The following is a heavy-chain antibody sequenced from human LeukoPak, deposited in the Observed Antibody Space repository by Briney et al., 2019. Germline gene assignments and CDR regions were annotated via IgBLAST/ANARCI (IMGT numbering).Heavy chain of an antibody. J-gene: IGHJ4*02. V-gene: IGHV1-2*02. D-gene: IGHD5-12*01. CDR2: INPNSGGT. CDR3: ARDLTDGGYTQPFFDY. Sequence: SVKVSCKASGYTFTGCYMHWVRQAPGQGLEWMGWINPNSGGTNYAQKFQGRVTMTRDTAISTAYMELSRLRSDDTAVYYCARDLTDGGYTQPFFDYWGQGTLVTVSS. CDR1: GYTFTGCY.